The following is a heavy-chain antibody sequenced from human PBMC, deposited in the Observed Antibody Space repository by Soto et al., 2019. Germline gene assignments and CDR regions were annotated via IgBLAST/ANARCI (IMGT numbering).Heavy chain of an antibody. V-gene: IGHV4-61*01. CDR3: AISLRYSSSSDYYYYMDV. J-gene: IGHJ6*03. CDR1: GGSVSSGSYY. D-gene: IGHD6-6*01. Sequence: SETLSLTCTVSGGSVSSGSYYWSWIRQPPGKGLEWIGYIYYSGSTNYNPSLKSRVTISVDTSKNQFSLKLSSVTAADSAVYYCAISLRYSSSSDYYYYMDVWVKGTTVTVSS. CDR2: IYYSGST.